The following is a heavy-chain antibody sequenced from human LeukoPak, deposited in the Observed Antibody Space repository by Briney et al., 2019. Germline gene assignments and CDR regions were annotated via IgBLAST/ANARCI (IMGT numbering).Heavy chain of an antibody. J-gene: IGHJ1*01. D-gene: IGHD3-22*01. CDR3: ARPTYDSSDYEYFQH. Sequence: PSGTLSLTCAVSGGSISSSNWWSWVRQPPGKGLEWIGEIYHSGSTNYNPSLKSRVTISVDKSKNQFSLKLSSVTAADTAVYYCARPTYDSSDYEYFQHWGQGTLVTVSS. CDR2: IYHSGST. V-gene: IGHV4-4*02. CDR1: GGSISSSNW.